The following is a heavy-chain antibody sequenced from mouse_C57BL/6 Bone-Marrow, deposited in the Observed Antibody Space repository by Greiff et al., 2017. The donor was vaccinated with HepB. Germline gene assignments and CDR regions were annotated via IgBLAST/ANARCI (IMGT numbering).Heavy chain of an antibody. CDR2: IDPENGDT. D-gene: IGHD2-1*01. CDR1: GFNIKDDY. CDR3: APHYGNSWFAY. J-gene: IGHJ3*01. Sequence: EVQGVESGAELVRPGASVKLSCTASGFNIKDDYMHWVKQRPEQGLEWIGWIDPENGDTEYASKFQGKATITADTSSNTAYLQLSSLTSEDTAIYYCAPHYGNSWFAYWGQGTLVTVSA. V-gene: IGHV14-4*01.